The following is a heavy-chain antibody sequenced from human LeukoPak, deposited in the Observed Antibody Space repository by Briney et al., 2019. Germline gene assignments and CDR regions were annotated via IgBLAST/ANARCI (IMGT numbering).Heavy chain of an antibody. CDR3: AREDRAYYYDSSGYYFDAFDI. CDR1: GGTFSSYA. J-gene: IGHJ3*02. D-gene: IGHD3-22*01. Sequence: GSSVKVSCKASGGTFSSYAISWARQAPGQGLEWMGGIIPIFGTANYAQKFQGRVTITADESTSTAYMELSSLRPEDTAVYYCAREDRAYYYDSSGYYFDAFDIWGQGTMVTVSS. CDR2: IIPIFGTA. V-gene: IGHV1-69*01.